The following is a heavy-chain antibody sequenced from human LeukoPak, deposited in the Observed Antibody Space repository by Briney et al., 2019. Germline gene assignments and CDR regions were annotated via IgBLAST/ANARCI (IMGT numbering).Heavy chain of an antibody. V-gene: IGHV3-48*01. CDR2: ISSSSSTI. CDR3: ARLENARGLGN. CDR1: GFTFSSYS. Sequence: GGSLRLSCAASGFTFSSYSMNWVRQAPGKGLEWVSYISSSSSTIYYADSVKGRFTISRDNAKNSLYLQMNSLRAEDTAVYYCARLENARGLGNWGQGTLVTVSS. D-gene: IGHD2-2*01. J-gene: IGHJ4*02.